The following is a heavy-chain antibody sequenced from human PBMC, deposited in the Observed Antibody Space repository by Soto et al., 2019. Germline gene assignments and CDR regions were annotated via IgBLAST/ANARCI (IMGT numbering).Heavy chain of an antibody. CDR2: ISAYNGNT. Sequence: SSVKVSCKASGYTFTSYGISWLLQAPGQGLEWMGWISAYNGNTNYAQKLQGRVTMTTDTSTSTAYMELRSLRSDDTAVYYCATIFGDDSSGPDYWGQGTLVTVSS. D-gene: IGHD3-22*01. CDR3: ATIFGDDSSGPDY. V-gene: IGHV1-18*01. CDR1: GYTFTSYG. J-gene: IGHJ4*02.